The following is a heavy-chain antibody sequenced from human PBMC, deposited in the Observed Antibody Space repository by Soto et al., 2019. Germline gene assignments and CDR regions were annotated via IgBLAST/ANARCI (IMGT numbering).Heavy chain of an antibody. V-gene: IGHV3-15*07. Sequence: EVQLVESGGGLVKPGGSLRLSCAASGFTFSNAWMNWVRQAPGKGLEWVGRIKSKTDGGTTDYAASVKGRFTISRDDSKNTLYLQMNSLKTEDTAVYYCTTVLYRPMVVVMNEVDYWGQGTLVTVSS. D-gene: IGHD3-22*01. CDR1: GFTFSNAW. J-gene: IGHJ4*02. CDR2: IKSKTDGGTT. CDR3: TTVLYRPMVVVMNEVDY.